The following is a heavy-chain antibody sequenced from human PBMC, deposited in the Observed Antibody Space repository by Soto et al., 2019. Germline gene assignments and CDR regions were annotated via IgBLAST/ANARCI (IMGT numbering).Heavy chain of an antibody. J-gene: IGHJ4*02. CDR3: ARDNEKYDSPVPFDY. D-gene: IGHD3-22*01. V-gene: IGHV4-31*03. CDR2: IYYSGST. Sequence: TLSLTCTVSGGSISSGGYYWSWIRQHPGKGLEWIGYIYYSGSTYYNPSLKSRVTISVDTSKNQFSLKLSSVTAAETAVYYCARDNEKYDSPVPFDYWGQGTLVTGSS. CDR1: GGSISSGGYY.